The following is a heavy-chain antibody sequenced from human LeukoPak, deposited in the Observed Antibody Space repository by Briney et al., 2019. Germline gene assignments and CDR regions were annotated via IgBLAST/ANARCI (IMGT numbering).Heavy chain of an antibody. D-gene: IGHD3-10*01. CDR2: KNPHGDYT. CDR1: GYNFKSYD. J-gene: IGHJ3*01. CDR3: ARGLRDGLTSNDVLDV. V-gene: IGHV1-8*01. Sequence: ASVKVSCKASGYNFKSYDINWVRQAAGQGLEWMGWKNPHGDYTGYSQKFQDRVTMTSDSSTTTAFMELSSLTSEDTALYYCARGLRDGLTSNDVLDVWGLGTMVIVTS.